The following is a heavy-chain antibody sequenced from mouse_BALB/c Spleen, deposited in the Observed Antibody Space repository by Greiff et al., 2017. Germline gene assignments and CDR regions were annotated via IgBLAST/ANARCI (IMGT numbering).Heavy chain of an antibody. CDR2: ISDGGSYT. J-gene: IGHJ3*01. CDR3: ARGGLYGYDEFAY. V-gene: IGHV5-4*02. D-gene: IGHD2-2*01. CDR1: GFTFSDYY. Sequence: VQLKESGGGLVKPGGSLKLSCAASGFTFSDYYMYWVRQTPEKRLEWVATISDGGSYTYYPDSVKGRFTISRDNAKNNLYLQMSSLKSEDTAMYYCARGGLYGYDEFAYWGQGTLVTVSA.